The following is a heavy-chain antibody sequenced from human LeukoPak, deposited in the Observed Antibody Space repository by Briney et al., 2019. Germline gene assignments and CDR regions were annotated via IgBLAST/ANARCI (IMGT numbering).Heavy chain of an antibody. CDR1: GASINSGY. D-gene: IGHD6-13*01. CDR3: ARGGAGIAAAGRGMDV. V-gene: IGHV4-4*07. J-gene: IGHJ6*02. CDR2: IHHTGST. Sequence: PSETLSLTCTVSGASINSGYWSWIRQPPRKGLEWIGLIHHTGSTEYNPSLKSRDSMSVDTSKSQLSLKVTSVTAAHTAVYFCARGGAGIAAAGRGMDVWGQGTTVTVSS.